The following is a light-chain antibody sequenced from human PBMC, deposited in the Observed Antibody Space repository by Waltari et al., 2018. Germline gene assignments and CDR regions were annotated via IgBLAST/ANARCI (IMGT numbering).Light chain of an antibody. V-gene: IGKV1-5*03. CDR1: QSIVVW. CDR2: KAS. J-gene: IGKJ1*01. CDR3: RQYNSYPWT. Sequence: DIQVTQSPSTLSASVGDRVTITCRASQSIVVWLAWYQQKPGKAPRLLIYKASYLESGVPSRFSGSASGTAFTITISSLQADDFATYYCRQYNSYPWTFGQGTTVEIK.